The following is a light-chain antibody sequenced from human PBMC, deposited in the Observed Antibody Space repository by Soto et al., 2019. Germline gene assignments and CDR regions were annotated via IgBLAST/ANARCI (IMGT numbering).Light chain of an antibody. CDR2: DVT. CDR3: TSFTTAYTHV. V-gene: IGLV2-14*03. Sequence: QSVLTQPASVSGSPGQSITVSCTGTSSDIGRYDYVSWYQQHPGKVPKLLIYDVTNRPSGVSNRFSGSKSGNTASLTISGLQAEDEADYYCTSFTTAYTHVFGTGTKVNV. CDR1: SSDIGRYDY. J-gene: IGLJ1*01.